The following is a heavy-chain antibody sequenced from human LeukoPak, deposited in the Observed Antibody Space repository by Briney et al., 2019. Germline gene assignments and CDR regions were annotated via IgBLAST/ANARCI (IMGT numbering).Heavy chain of an antibody. CDR2: ITPSGGAS. D-gene: IGHD3/OR15-3a*01. CDR3: GIDRDWGAFDP. J-gene: IGHJ5*02. V-gene: IGHV3-23*01. Sequence: GGSLRLSCAASGFTFSSYDISWVRQAPGKGLEWVSGITPSGGASYYADSVKGRFTISRDNSKSTVSLQMNSLRVEDTALYYCGIDRDWGAFDPWGQGTPVTVPS. CDR1: GFTFSSYD.